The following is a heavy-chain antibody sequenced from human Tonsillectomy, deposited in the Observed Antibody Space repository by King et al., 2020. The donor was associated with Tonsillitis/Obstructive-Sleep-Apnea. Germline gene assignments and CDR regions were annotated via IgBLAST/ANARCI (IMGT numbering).Heavy chain of an antibody. D-gene: IGHD1-26*01. CDR1: GGTFSSYA. Sequence: QLVQSGAEVKKPGSSVKVSCKASGGTFSSYAISWVRQAPGQGLEWMGGIIPIFGTANYAQKFLGRVTITADESTSTAYMELGSLSSEDTAVYYCARAQGGGTRNVGFDYWGQGTLVTVSS. J-gene: IGHJ4*02. V-gene: IGHV1-69*12. CDR2: IIPIFGTA. CDR3: ARAQGGGTRNVGFDY.